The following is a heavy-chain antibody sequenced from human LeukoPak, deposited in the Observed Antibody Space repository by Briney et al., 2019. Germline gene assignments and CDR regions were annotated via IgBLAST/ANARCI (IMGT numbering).Heavy chain of an antibody. CDR2: INPSGGST. Sequence: ASVKVSCKASGYTFTSYDINWVRQATGQGLEWMGIINPSGGSTSYAQKFQGRVTMTRDTSTSTVYMELSGLRSEDTAVYYCARGGDATPSYFDYWGQGTLVTVSS. V-gene: IGHV1-46*01. CDR3: ARGGDATPSYFDY. CDR1: GYTFTSYD. D-gene: IGHD2-21*01. J-gene: IGHJ4*02.